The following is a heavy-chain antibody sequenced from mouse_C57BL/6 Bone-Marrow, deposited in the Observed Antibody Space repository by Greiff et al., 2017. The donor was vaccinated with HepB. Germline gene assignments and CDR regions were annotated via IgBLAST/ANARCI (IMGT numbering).Heavy chain of an antibody. CDR3: ARRSYSSYFAY. J-gene: IGHJ3*01. V-gene: IGHV1-81*01. Sequence: VQLQQSGAELARPGASVKLSCKASGYTFTSYGISWVKQRTGQGLEWIGEIYPRSGNTYSNANLNVKATLTADKSSSTAYMELSSLTSEDSAVYFCARRSYSSYFAYWGQGTLVTVSA. CDR2: IYPRSGNT. CDR1: GYTFTSYG. D-gene: IGHD2-5*01.